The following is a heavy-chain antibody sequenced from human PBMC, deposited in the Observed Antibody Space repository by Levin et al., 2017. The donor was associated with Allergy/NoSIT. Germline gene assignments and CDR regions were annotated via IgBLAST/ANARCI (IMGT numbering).Heavy chain of an antibody. Sequence: ASVKVSCKASGYTFTDYYIHWVRQAPGQGLEWMGWINPKSGDTEYGQNFQGRVTMTRDTSINTVYMDLSRLISDDTAVYYCAKGRWELPDWGQGTLVIVSS. CDR2: INPKSGDT. J-gene: IGHJ4*02. CDR1: GYTFTDYY. D-gene: IGHD1-26*01. V-gene: IGHV1-2*02. CDR3: AKGRWELPD.